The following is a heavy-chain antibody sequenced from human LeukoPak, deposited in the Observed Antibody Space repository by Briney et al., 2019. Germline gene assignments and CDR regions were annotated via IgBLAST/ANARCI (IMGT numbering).Heavy chain of an antibody. CDR3: ARATAAAGTPFDY. J-gene: IGHJ4*02. Sequence: SETLSLTCAFYGGSFSGYYWSWIRQPPGKGLEWIGEINHSGGTKYNPSLKSRVTISVDTSKNQSSLKLSSVTAADTAVYYCARATAAAGTPFDYWGQGTLVTVSS. V-gene: IGHV4-34*01. CDR1: GGSFSGYY. D-gene: IGHD6-13*01. CDR2: INHSGGT.